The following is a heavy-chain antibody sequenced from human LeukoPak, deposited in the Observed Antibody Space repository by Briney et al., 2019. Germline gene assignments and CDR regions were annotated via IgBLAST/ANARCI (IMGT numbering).Heavy chain of an antibody. CDR3: ARASPFSGNYQGEFDF. CDR2: MAYDGSYK. Sequence: GGSLRLSCAASGFTFSSYSMNWVRHAPGKGLEWVSVMAYDGSYKDYGDSAKGRFTISRDNSKNTLFLQMDSVTTADTAIYYCARASPFSGNYQGEFDFWGQGTLVTVSS. V-gene: IGHV3-30*03. J-gene: IGHJ4*02. D-gene: IGHD1-26*01. CDR1: GFTFSSYS.